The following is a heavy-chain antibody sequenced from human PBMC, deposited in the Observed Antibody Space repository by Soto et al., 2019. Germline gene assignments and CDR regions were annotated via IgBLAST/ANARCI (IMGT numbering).Heavy chain of an antibody. Sequence: GGSLRLSCAASGFTFSSYAMSWVRQAPGKGLEWVSAISGSGGSTYYADSVKGRFTISRDNSKNTLYLQMNSLRAEDTAVYYCAKRNPPRLYYSRGYLYYFDYWGQGTLVTVSS. CDR2: ISGSGGST. V-gene: IGHV3-23*01. D-gene: IGHD3-22*01. J-gene: IGHJ4*02. CDR1: GFTFSSYA. CDR3: AKRNPPRLYYSRGYLYYFDY.